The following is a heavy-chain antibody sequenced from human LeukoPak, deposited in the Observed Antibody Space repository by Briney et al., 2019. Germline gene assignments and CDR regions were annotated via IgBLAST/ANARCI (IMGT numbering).Heavy chain of an antibody. CDR1: GGSFTGFY. V-gene: IGHV4-59*01. J-gene: IGHJ4*02. CDR3: ARVGVSGYSYRLPQYYFDY. CDR2: IYYTGTS. Sequence: SETLSLTCSVSGGSFTGFYWTWLRQSPGKGLEWIGYIYYTGTSNYNPSLKSRVAISIDTSKNQFSLKLNSVTTADTAVYYCARVGVSGYSYRLPQYYFDYWGQGTLVTVSS. D-gene: IGHD5-18*01.